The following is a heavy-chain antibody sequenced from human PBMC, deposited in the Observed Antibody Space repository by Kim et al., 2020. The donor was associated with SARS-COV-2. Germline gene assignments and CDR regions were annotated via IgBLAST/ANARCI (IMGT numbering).Heavy chain of an antibody. CDR2: MNPNGGHT. CDR3: ARGPDYSGYTNGNYYYYALDV. D-gene: IGHD5-18*01. V-gene: IGHV1-8*01. CDR1: GCTLSRSD. Sequence: SVLFSCWASGCTLSRSDILWVRQAPGQGLEWMGWMNPNGGHTGYAQKFQGRVTMTRDTSINTAYMELSSLRSDDTAVYYCARGPDYSGYTNGNYYYYALDVWGQGTTVTVSS. J-gene: IGHJ6*02.